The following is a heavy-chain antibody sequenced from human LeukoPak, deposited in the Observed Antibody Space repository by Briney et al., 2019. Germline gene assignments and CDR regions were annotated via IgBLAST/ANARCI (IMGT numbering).Heavy chain of an antibody. V-gene: IGHV3-74*01. CDR2: IKGDGSST. D-gene: IGHD4-17*01. CDR1: GFTFSTYW. Sequence: GVSLGLSCAASGFTFSTYWMHWVRQAPGKGLVCVARIKGDGSSTIYADSVKGRFTISRDNSKNTLYLQTSSLRVEDTAVYYCARASTTVPDLLDHWGRGTLVTVSS. J-gene: IGHJ4*02. CDR3: ARASTTVPDLLDH.